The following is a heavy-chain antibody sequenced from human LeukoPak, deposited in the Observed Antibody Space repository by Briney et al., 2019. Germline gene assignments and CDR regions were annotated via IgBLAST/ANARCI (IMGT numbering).Heavy chain of an antibody. D-gene: IGHD6-19*01. V-gene: IGHV4-61*01. Sequence: SETLSLTCSVSGGSVSSGSYYWSWIRQPPGKGLQWIGYIYYSGSTNYNPSLKGRVTISVDTSKNQFSLKLTSVTAADTAVYYCARVVAGPEYFQHWGQGTLVTVSS. CDR1: GGSVSSGSYY. J-gene: IGHJ1*01. CDR3: ARVVAGPEYFQH. CDR2: IYYSGST.